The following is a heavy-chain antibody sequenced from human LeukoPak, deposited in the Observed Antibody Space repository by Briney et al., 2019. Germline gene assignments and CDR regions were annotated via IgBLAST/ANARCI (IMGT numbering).Heavy chain of an antibody. Sequence: SETLSLTCTVSGGSIGSYYWGWIRQPPGKGLEWIGSIYYSGSTYYNPSLKSRVTISVDTSKNQFSLKLSSVTAAVTAVYYCARGIIAVAANTYFQHWGQGTLVTVSS. CDR2: IYYSGST. CDR1: GGSIGSYY. D-gene: IGHD6-19*01. CDR3: ARGIIAVAANTYFQH. J-gene: IGHJ1*01. V-gene: IGHV4-39*07.